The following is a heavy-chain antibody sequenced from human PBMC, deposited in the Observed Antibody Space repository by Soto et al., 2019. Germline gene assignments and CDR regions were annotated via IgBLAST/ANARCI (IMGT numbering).Heavy chain of an antibody. CDR1: GSTFSSYC. V-gene: IGHV1-69*01. CDR2: IIPIFGTA. J-gene: IGHJ3*02. CDR3: ARSYSYYYDSSDPDAFDI. Sequence: KISSKASGSTFSSYCSIRVRRAPGQGLEWMGGIIPIFGTANYAQKFQGRVRITADESTTTAYMELSSRRSEDTAVYYCARSYSYYYDSSDPDAFDIWGQGTMVTVSS. D-gene: IGHD3-22*01.